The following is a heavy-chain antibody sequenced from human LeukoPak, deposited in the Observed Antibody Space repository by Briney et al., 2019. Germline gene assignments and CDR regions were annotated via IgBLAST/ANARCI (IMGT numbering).Heavy chain of an antibody. CDR1: GYSISSGYY. CDR3: ASLCSGGSCYLESGWFDP. CDR2: IYHSGTT. D-gene: IGHD2-15*01. Sequence: SETLSLTCAVSGYSISSGYYWGWIRQPPGKGLEWIGSIYHSGTTYYNPSLKSRATISVDTSKNQFSLKLSSVTAADTAVYYCASLCSGGSCYLESGWFDPWGQGTLVTVSS. J-gene: IGHJ5*02. V-gene: IGHV4-38-2*01.